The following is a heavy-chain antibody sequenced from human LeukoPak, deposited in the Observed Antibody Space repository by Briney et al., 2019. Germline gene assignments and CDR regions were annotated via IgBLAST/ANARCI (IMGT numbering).Heavy chain of an antibody. CDR2: IWDDGSNQ. CDR3: ARGRGSSWYFDY. V-gene: IGHV3-33*01. CDR1: GFAFSRYG. J-gene: IGHJ4*02. Sequence: GRSLRLSCAASGFAFSRYGMHWVRQAPGKGLEWVAVIWDDGSNQKYADSVKGRFTISRDNSKNTPYLQMNSLRAEDTAVYYCARGRGSSWYFDYWGQGTLVTVSS. D-gene: IGHD6-13*01.